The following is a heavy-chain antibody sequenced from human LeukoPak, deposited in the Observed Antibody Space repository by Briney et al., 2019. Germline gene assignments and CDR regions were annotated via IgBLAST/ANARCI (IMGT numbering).Heavy chain of an antibody. CDR1: GFIFGRYD. V-gene: IGHV3-23*01. Sequence: GGSLRLSCAASGFIFGRYDMRWVRQVPGKGLEWVSAISHGGGSTYYADSVKGRFTISRDNSKNTLYLQMSSLRAEDTAIYYCARDYDYWGQGILVSVSS. CDR2: ISHGGGST. CDR3: ARDYDY. J-gene: IGHJ4*02. D-gene: IGHD4-11*01.